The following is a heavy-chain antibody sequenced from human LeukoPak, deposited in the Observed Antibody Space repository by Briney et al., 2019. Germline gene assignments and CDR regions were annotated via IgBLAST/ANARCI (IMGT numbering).Heavy chain of an antibody. CDR2: IKQDGREK. Sequence: GGSLRLSCAVSGFIFSGYWMTWVRQVPGEGLEWVANIKQDGREKYHVDCVEGRFPISRANAKKSLYLHMNRLRTEDTAVYYCAGPGSVGDTGMPYDWGQGPLVTVSS. D-gene: IGHD5-18*01. J-gene: IGHJ4*02. CDR1: GFIFSGYW. V-gene: IGHV3-7*01. CDR3: AGPGSVGDTGMPYD.